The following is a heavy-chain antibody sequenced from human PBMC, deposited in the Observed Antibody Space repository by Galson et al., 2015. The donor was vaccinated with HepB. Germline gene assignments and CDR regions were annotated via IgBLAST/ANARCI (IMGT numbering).Heavy chain of an antibody. CDR1: GFTFSSYA. J-gene: IGHJ4*02. Sequence: SLRLSCAASGFTFSSYAMSWVRQAPGKGLEWVSAISGSGGSTYYADSVKGRFTISRDNSKNTLYLQMNSLRAEDTAVYYCAKEGIYSSSWGLNYFDYWGQGTLVTVSS. D-gene: IGHD6-13*01. CDR2: ISGSGGST. V-gene: IGHV3-23*01. CDR3: AKEGIYSSSWGLNYFDY.